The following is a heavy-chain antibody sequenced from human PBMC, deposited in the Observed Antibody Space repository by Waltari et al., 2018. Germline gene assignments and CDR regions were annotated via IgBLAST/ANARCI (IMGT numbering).Heavy chain of an antibody. J-gene: IGHJ6*03. CDR1: GGSFSGYY. CDR2: INHSGST. V-gene: IGHV4-34*01. D-gene: IGHD6-6*01. Sequence: QVQLQQWGAGLLKPSETLSLTCAVYGGSFSGYYWSWIRQPPGKGLEWIGEINHSGSTNDSPSLKSRVTISVDTSKNQFSLKLSSVTAADTAVYYCARGWRRPARPPYYYYYMDVWGKGTTVTVSS. CDR3: ARGWRRPARPPYYYYYMDV.